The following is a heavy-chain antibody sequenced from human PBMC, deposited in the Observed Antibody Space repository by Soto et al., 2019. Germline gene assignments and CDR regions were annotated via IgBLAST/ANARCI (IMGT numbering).Heavy chain of an antibody. V-gene: IGHV1-69*01. D-gene: IGHD3-22*01. CDR2: IMPTSGRP. J-gene: IGHJ5*02. Sequence: QVQLVQSGAEVKKPGSSVKVSCKASGGTFSKSGISWVRQAPGQGLECMGVIMPTSGRPDYAQKFQGRVIITADESTSTAYMELSSLRSEDTAVYYCARDVYYYDSSGYYRGWFDPWGQGTLVTVSS. CDR1: GGTFSKSG. CDR3: ARDVYYYDSSGYYRGWFDP.